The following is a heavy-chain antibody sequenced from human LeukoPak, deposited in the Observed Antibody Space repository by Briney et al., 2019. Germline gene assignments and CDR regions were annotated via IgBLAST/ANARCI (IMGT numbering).Heavy chain of an antibody. CDR3: ARERQDTIVHSGAFDI. Sequence: PGGSLRLSCGASGFTFSTYFMHWVRQAPGKGLEWVAVIASDGSHTFYVESVKGRFTISRDNSKNTLYLQMNSLRAEDTAVYFCARERQDTIVHSGAFDIWGQGTMVTVSS. J-gene: IGHJ3*02. CDR2: IASDGSHT. D-gene: IGHD3-10*01. V-gene: IGHV3-30-3*01. CDR1: GFTFSTYF.